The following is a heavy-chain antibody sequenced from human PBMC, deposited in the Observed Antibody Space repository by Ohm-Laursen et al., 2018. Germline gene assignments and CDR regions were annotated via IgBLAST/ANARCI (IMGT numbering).Heavy chain of an antibody. CDR1: KFTFIACG. Sequence: GSLRLSCAASKFTFIACGMTWVRQAPGKGLEWVSSISSTSSNIYYADSVKGRFSISRDNAKNSLYLQMNSLRAEDTAVYYCARGRGRQLGDFDYWGQGTLVTVSS. CDR3: ARGRGRQLGDFDY. V-gene: IGHV3-21*01. CDR2: ISSTSSNI. D-gene: IGHD6-6*01. J-gene: IGHJ4*02.